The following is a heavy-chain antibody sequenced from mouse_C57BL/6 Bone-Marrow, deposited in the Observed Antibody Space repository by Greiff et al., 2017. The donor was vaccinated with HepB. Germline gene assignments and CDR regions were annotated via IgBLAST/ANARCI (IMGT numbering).Heavy chain of an antibody. CDR2: ISYDGSN. CDR3: ARGDYGYYAMDY. J-gene: IGHJ4*01. CDR1: GYSITSGYY. Sequence: VQLKESGPGLVKPSQSLSLTCSVTGYSITSGYYWNWIRQFPGNKLEWMGYISYDGSNNYNPSLKNRISITRDTSKNQFFLKLNSVTTEDTATYYCARGDYGYYAMDYWGQGTSVTVSS. V-gene: IGHV3-6*01. D-gene: IGHD1-1*01.